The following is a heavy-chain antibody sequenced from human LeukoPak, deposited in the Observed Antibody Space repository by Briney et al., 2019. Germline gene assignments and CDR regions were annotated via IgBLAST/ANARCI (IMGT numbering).Heavy chain of an antibody. J-gene: IGHJ4*02. CDR2: IYYNGST. D-gene: IGHD3-22*01. Sequence: SETLSLTCTVSGGSISSSSHYWSWIRQPPGKGLEWIGSIYYNGSTYYNPSLKSRVTISVDTSKNQFSLKLSSVTAADTAVYYCARRYYDSIRFDYWGQGTLVTVSS. CDR3: ARRYYDSIRFDY. V-gene: IGHV4-39*01. CDR1: GGSISSSSHY.